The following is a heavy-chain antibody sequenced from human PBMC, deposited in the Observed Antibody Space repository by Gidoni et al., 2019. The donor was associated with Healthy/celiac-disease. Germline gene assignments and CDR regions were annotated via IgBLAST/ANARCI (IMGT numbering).Heavy chain of an antibody. CDR3: AKDLFPHASYYGMDV. CDR1: GFTFSSYG. CDR2: ISYDGSNK. Sequence: QVQLVESGGGVVQPGRSLRLSCAAPGFTFSSYGMHWDRQAPGKGLEWVAVISYDGSNKYYADSVKGRFTISRDNSKDTLYLQMNSLRAEDTAVYYCAKDLFPHASYYGMDVWGQGTTVTVSS. J-gene: IGHJ6*02. V-gene: IGHV3-30*18. D-gene: IGHD2-21*01.